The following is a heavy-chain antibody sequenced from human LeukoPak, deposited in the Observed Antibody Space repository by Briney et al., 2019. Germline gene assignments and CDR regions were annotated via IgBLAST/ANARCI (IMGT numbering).Heavy chain of an antibody. V-gene: IGHV4-4*07. D-gene: IGHD4-17*01. Sequence: SETLSLTCTVSGGSISSYYWSWIRQPAGKGLEWIGRIYTSGSTNYNPSLKSRVTMSVDTSKNQFSLKLSSVTAADTAVYYCARVGMTTVTYYFDYWGQGTLVTVSS. CDR1: GGSISSYY. CDR3: ARVGMTTVTYYFDY. CDR2: IYTSGST. J-gene: IGHJ4*02.